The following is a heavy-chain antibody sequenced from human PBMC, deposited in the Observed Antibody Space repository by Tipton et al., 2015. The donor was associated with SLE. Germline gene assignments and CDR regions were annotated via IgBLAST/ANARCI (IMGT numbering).Heavy chain of an antibody. CDR2: ISSSSSYT. D-gene: IGHD6-19*01. Sequence: SLRLSCAASGFTFSDYYMSWIRQAPGKGLEWVSYISSSSSYTNYADSVKGRFTISRDNSKNTLYLQMNSLRAEDTAVYYCARGRAAGAGYYYYYMDVWGKGTTVIVSS. V-gene: IGHV3-11*06. CDR3: ARGRAAGAGYYYYYMDV. CDR1: GFTFSDYY. J-gene: IGHJ6*03.